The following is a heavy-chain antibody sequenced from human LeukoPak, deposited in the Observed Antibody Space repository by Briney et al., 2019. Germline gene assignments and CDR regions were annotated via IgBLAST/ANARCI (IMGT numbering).Heavy chain of an antibody. CDR1: GFTFSSYS. V-gene: IGHV3-21*01. D-gene: IGHD3-22*01. J-gene: IGHJ4*02. CDR3: ARTYYYDSSGYYYSFSPYYFDY. Sequence: GGSLRLSCAASGFTFSSYSMNWVRQAPGKGLEWVSSISSSSSYIYYADSVKGRFTISRDNAKNSLYLQMNSLRAEHTAVYYCARTYYYDSSGYYYSFSPYYFDYWGQGTLVTVSS. CDR2: ISSSSSYI.